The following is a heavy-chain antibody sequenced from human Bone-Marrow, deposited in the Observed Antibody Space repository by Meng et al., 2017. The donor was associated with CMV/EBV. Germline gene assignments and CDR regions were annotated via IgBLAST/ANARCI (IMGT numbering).Heavy chain of an antibody. J-gene: IGHJ5*02. Sequence: ETLSLTCAASGFTFSSYWMSWVRQAPGKGLEWVANIKHDGSEKHYVDSVKGRFTISRDNAKNSLYLQMNSLRAEDTAVYYCASNSGRLSRFDPWGQGTLVTVSS. D-gene: IGHD6-19*01. CDR1: GFTFSSYW. CDR3: ASNSGRLSRFDP. CDR2: IKHDGSEK. V-gene: IGHV3-7*01.